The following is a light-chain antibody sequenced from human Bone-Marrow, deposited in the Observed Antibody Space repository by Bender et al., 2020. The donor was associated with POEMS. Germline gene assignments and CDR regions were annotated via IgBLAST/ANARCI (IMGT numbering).Light chain of an antibody. CDR1: GSDVGGY. Sequence: QSALTQPASVSGSPGQSITISCTGTGSDVGGYVSWYQHHPGKAPKLVIFDVINRPSGISNRFSGSKSGNTASLTISGLQADDEADYYCSSYTSTNILLFGGGTKLTVL. CDR2: DVI. J-gene: IGLJ2*01. V-gene: IGLV2-14*03. CDR3: SSYTSTNILL.